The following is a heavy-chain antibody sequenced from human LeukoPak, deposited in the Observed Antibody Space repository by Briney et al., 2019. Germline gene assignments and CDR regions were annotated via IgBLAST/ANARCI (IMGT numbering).Heavy chain of an antibody. Sequence: PGGSLRLSCAASGFTFSSYAMSWVRQAPGKGLEWVSAISGSGGSTYYADSVKGRFTISRDNSKNTLYLQMNSLRAEDTAVYYCAKDDSKQLVQEYFQHWGQGTLVTVSS. CDR2: ISGSGGST. D-gene: IGHD6-13*01. CDR3: AKDDSKQLVQEYFQH. CDR1: GFTFSSYA. V-gene: IGHV3-23*01. J-gene: IGHJ1*01.